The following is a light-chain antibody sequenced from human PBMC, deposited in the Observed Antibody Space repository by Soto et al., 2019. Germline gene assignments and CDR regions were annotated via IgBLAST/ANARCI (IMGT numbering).Light chain of an antibody. Sequence: DIQMTQSPSTLSASVGDRVTITCRASQSISSWLAWYQQKPGKAPKLLIYDASSLESGVPSRFSGSGSGTECTLTISSLQPDDFATYYCQQYNSYSGTFGQGTNVEIK. CDR1: QSISSW. CDR3: QQYNSYSGT. CDR2: DAS. J-gene: IGKJ1*01. V-gene: IGKV1-5*01.